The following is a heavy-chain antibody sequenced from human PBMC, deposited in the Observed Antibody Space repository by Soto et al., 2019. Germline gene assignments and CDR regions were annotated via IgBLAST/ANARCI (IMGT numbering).Heavy chain of an antibody. CDR2: INPSGGRI. CDR3: ARDGPTTTTGVGPSYTMDV. D-gene: IGHD3-3*01. J-gene: IGHJ6*02. CDR1: GYTFTSYQ. Sequence: QMQLVQSGAEVKKPGASVKVSCKASGYTFTSYQMHWVRQAPGQGLEWMGIINPSGGRITYAPRFQGRVMMTRDTSTSTGYMELRSLRSEDTAVYYCARDGPTTTTGVGPSYTMDVWGQGTTVTVS. V-gene: IGHV1-46*01.